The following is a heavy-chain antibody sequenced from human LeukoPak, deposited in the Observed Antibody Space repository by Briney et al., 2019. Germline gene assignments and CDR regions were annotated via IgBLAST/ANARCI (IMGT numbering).Heavy chain of an antibody. Sequence: PGGSLRLSCAASGFTFSSYEMNWVRQAPGKGLEWVSYISSSGSTIYYADSVKGRFTISRDNAKNSLYLQMNSLRAEDMAVYYCAKSPLVGATFYFDHWGRGTLVTVSS. J-gene: IGHJ4*02. D-gene: IGHD1-26*01. CDR1: GFTFSSYE. V-gene: IGHV3-48*03. CDR3: AKSPLVGATFYFDH. CDR2: ISSSGSTI.